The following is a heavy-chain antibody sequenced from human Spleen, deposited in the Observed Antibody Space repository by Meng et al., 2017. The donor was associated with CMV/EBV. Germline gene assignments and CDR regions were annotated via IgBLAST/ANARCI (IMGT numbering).Heavy chain of an antibody. CDR3: ATAFPPPGYSGSSDAFDI. CDR2: IYPGDSDT. J-gene: IGHJ3*02. Sequence: GESLKISCKGSGYSFNRHWIHWVRQMPGKGLEWMGTIYPGDSDTVYSPSFEGQVNISVDKSIKTAYFQWSSLKASDTAMYYCATAFPPPGYSGSSDAFDIWGQGTKVTVSS. V-gene: IGHV5-51*01. CDR1: GYSFNRHW. D-gene: IGHD6-13*01.